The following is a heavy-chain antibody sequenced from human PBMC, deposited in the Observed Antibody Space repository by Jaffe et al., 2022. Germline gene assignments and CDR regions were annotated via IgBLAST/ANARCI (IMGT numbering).Heavy chain of an antibody. J-gene: IGHJ3*02. CDR3: ARPASVGVVIDAFDI. CDR1: GYTFTSYY. CDR2: INPSGGST. V-gene: IGHV1-46*03. Sequence: QVQLVQSGAEVKKPGASVKVSCKASGYTFTSYYMHWVRQAPGQGLEWMGIINPSGGSTSYAQKFQGRVTMTRDTSTSTVYMELSSLRSEDTAVYYCARPASVGVVIDAFDIWGQGTMVTVSS. D-gene: IGHD3-3*01.